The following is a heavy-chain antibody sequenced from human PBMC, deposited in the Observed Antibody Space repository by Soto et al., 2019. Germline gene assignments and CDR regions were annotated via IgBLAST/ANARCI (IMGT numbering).Heavy chain of an antibody. CDR2: IRSKAYGGTT. CDR3: TRDTSETYIVGATRPYYFDY. V-gene: IGHV3-49*03. Sequence: GWSLRLSCSSSVFTFVDYAMSWFRQAPGKGLEWVGFIRSKAYGGTTEYSASVKGRFTISRDDSKSIAYLQMNSLKTEDTAVYYCTRDTSETYIVGATRPYYFDYWGQGTLVTV. D-gene: IGHD1-26*01. CDR1: VFTFVDYA. J-gene: IGHJ4*02.